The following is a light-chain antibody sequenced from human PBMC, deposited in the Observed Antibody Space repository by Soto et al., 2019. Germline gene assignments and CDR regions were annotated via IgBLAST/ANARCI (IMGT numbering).Light chain of an antibody. CDR3: CSYAGSSSFVV. J-gene: IGLJ3*02. CDR2: EAI. V-gene: IGLV2-23*02. Sequence: QSALTQPASVPGSPGQSITISCTGVSSDVGSYDLVSWYQHHPGKTPKLIIYEAIKRPSGVSVRFSASKSGNTASLTISGLQAEDEADYYCCSYAGSSSFVVFGGGTKLTVL. CDR1: SSDVGSYDL.